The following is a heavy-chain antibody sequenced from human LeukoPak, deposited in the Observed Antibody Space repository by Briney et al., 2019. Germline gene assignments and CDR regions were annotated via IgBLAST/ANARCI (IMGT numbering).Heavy chain of an antibody. Sequence: GGSLRLSCAASGFPFDDYAMHWVRQAPGKGLEWVSCISWNSGSKGYADSVRGRFTISRDNAKNSLYLQMNSLRAEDTALYYCARDRGRSWYEDYFDNWGQGTLVTVYS. J-gene: IGHJ4*02. CDR2: ISWNSGSK. CDR1: GFPFDDYA. V-gene: IGHV3-9*01. D-gene: IGHD6-13*01. CDR3: ARDRGRSWYEDYFDN.